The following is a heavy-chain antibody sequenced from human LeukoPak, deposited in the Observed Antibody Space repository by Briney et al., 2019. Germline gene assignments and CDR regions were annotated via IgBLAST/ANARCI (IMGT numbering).Heavy chain of an antibody. D-gene: IGHD2-2*01. J-gene: IGHJ6*03. CDR2: IYPGDSDT. V-gene: IGHV5-51*01. CDR3: ARQSASSHPSGYYYYYMDV. Sequence: GESLQISCKGSGYRFTSYWIGWVRQMPGKGLEWMGIIYPGDSDTRYSPSFQGQVTISADKSISTAYLQWSSLKASDTAMYYCARQSASSHPSGYYYYYMDVWGKGTTVTVSS. CDR1: GYRFTSYW.